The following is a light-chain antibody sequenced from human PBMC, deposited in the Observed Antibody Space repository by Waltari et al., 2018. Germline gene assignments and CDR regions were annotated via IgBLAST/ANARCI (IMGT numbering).Light chain of an antibody. CDR2: GAS. Sequence: DIQMTQSPSSLSASVGDKVTITCQASHDIRDDLNWYQQKRGKAPKLLIYGASNLETGVSSRFSGGQSGTDFIFSINNVQPEDIGTYYCQQYHGLPLTFGGGTTVEI. J-gene: IGKJ4*01. V-gene: IGKV1-33*01. CDR1: HDIRDD. CDR3: QQYHGLPLT.